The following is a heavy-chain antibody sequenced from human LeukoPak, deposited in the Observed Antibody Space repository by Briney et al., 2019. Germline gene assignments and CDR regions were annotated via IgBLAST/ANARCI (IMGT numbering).Heavy chain of an antibody. D-gene: IGHD3-9*01. J-gene: IGHJ6*02. V-gene: IGHV3-48*01. CDR2: ISSTSTTL. Sequence: PGGSLRLSCAASGFTFSSSSINWVRQAPGKGLEWVSYISSTSTTLYYADSVRGRFTISRDNAKNSLYLQMNSLRAEDTAVYYCARLEEDYDILTGYYPRPDYGMDVWGQRTTVTVSS. CDR3: ARLEEDYDILTGYYPRPDYGMDV. CDR1: GFTFSSSS.